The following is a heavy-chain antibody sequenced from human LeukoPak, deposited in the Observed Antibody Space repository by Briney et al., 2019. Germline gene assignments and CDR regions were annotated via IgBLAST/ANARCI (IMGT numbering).Heavy chain of an antibody. D-gene: IGHD3-10*01. V-gene: IGHV4-59*08. Sequence: SETLSLTCTVSGGSISNYYWSWIRQPPGKGLEWIGNIYYSGSTNYKPSLKSRVTISVDTSKSQFSQKLTSVTAADTAVYYCARQKWFGELFTRYFDYWGQGALVTVSS. CDR3: ARQKWFGELFTRYFDY. CDR2: IYYSGST. J-gene: IGHJ4*02. CDR1: GGSISNYY.